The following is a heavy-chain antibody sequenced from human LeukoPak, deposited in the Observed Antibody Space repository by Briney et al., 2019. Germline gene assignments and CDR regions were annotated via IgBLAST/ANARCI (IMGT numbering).Heavy chain of an antibody. D-gene: IGHD1-26*01. CDR2: IKQDGSEK. Sequence: GGSLRLSCAASGFTFSSYRMSWVRQAPGKGLEWVANIKQDGSEKYYVDSVKGRFTVSRDNTKNSLYLQMNSLRAEDTAVYYCARVPRSGNHFDYWGQGTLVTVSS. J-gene: IGHJ4*02. CDR3: ARVPRSGNHFDY. CDR1: GFTFSSYR. V-gene: IGHV3-7*02.